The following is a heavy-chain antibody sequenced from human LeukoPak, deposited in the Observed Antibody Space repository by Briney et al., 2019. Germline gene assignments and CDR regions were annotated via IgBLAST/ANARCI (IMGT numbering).Heavy chain of an antibody. D-gene: IGHD5-18*01. CDR3: AREIVDTAMVLFDY. CDR2: ISAYNGNT. CDR1: GYTFTSYG. Sequence: ASVKVSCKASGYTFTSYGISWVRQAPGQGLEGMGWISAYNGNTNYAQKLQGRVTMTTDTSTSTACMELRSLRSDDTAVYYCAREIVDTAMVLFDYWGQGTLVTVSS. V-gene: IGHV1-18*01. J-gene: IGHJ4*02.